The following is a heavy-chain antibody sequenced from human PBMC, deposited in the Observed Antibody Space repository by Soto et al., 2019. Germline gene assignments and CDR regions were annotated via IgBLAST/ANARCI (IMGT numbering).Heavy chain of an antibody. J-gene: IGHJ4*02. CDR1: GYTFTSYD. V-gene: IGHV1-8*01. CDR2: MNPNSGNT. CDR3: AREVGGRSYHPIDV. Sequence: QVQLVQSGAEVKKPGASVKVSCKASGYTFTSYDINWVRQATGQGLEWMGWMNPNSGNTGYAQKFQGRVTMTRDTSINTAYMELSSLRAEDTAVYYCAREVGGRSYHPIDVWGQGTLVTVSS. D-gene: IGHD3-16*01.